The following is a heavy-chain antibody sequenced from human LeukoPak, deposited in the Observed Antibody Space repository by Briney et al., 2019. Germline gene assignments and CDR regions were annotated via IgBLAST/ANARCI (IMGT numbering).Heavy chain of an antibody. CDR2: INPNSGGT. CDR1: GYTFTSYG. J-gene: IGHJ3*02. Sequence: ASVKVSCKASGYTFTSYGISWVRQAPGQGLEWMGWINPNSGGTNYAQTLQGRVTMTRDTSISTVYMELNSLTSDDTAVYYCARRARMTPGVAAAFDIWGQGTMVTVSS. CDR3: ARRARMTPGVAAAFDI. V-gene: IGHV1-2*02. D-gene: IGHD1-14*01.